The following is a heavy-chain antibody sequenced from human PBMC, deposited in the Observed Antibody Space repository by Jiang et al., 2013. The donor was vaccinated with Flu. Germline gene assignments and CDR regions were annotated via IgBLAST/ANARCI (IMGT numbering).Heavy chain of an antibody. D-gene: IGHD3-22*01. Sequence: KPTQTLTLTCTFSGFSLSTSGVGVGWIRQPPGKALEWLALIYWDDDKRYSTSLKTRLTISKDTSKNQVVLTMTNMDPVDTATYYCARILIRPGYDSSALKWADAFDIWGQGTMVTVSS. CDR1: GFSLSTSGVG. CDR3: ARILIRPGYDSSALKWADAFDI. V-gene: IGHV2-5*02. CDR2: IYWDDDK. J-gene: IGHJ3*02.